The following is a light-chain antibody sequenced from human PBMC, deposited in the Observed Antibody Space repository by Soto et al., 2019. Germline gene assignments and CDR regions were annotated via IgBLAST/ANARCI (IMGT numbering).Light chain of an antibody. J-gene: IGKJ5*01. CDR3: QQSASSVT. Sequence: DTVLTHSPGTLSLSPWETATLTCGASHSVSSTFLAWYQQKPGQAPTLLIYDADTRATGIPDRFSGSGFGTHFTLTISSLEPEDFAMYYCQQSASSVTFGQGTRLEIK. CDR1: HSVSSTF. CDR2: DAD. V-gene: IGKV3-20*01.